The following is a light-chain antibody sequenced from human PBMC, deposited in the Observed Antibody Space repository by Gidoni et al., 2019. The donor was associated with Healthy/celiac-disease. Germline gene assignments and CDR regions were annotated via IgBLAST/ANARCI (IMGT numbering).Light chain of an antibody. J-gene: IGKJ3*01. Sequence: EIVLTQSPGTLSLSPGERATLSCRASQSVSSSYLAWYQQKPGQAPRLLIYGASSRATGIPDRLSGSGYGKDFNLNISRMEAEDFAVYYGQQYGSSTPFTFXPXTKVEIK. V-gene: IGKV3-20*01. CDR2: GAS. CDR1: QSVSSSY. CDR3: QQYGSSTPFT.